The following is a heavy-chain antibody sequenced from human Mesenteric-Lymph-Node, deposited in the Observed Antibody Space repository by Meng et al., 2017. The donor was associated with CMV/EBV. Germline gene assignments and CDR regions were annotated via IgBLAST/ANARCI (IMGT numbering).Heavy chain of an antibody. J-gene: IGHJ4*02. CDR2: INHSGST. D-gene: IGHD4-23*01. CDR3: ARHQRWLKSEGGFNY. V-gene: IGHV4-34*01. Sequence: QVQLQQGRGGLVKPSETLSLTCAVYGGSFSGYHWSWIRQPPGKGLEWIGEINHSGSTNYNPSLKSRVTISVDTSKNQFSLKLSSVTAADTAVYYCARHQRWLKSEGGFNYWGQGTLVTASS. CDR1: GGSFSGYH.